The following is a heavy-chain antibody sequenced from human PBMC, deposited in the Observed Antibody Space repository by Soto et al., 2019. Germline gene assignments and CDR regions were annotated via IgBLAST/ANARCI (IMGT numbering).Heavy chain of an antibody. V-gene: IGHV4-30-4*08. J-gene: IGHJ4*02. CDR2: IYYSGST. CDR1: GGSISSNDFY. Sequence: SETLSLTCIVSGGSISSNDFYWSWIRQHPGKGLEWIGYIYYSGSTYYNPSLKSRVTISVDTSKNQFSLKLSSVTAADTAVYYCARLGGSYAVHHFDYWGQGTLVTVSS. CDR3: ARLGGSYAVHHFDY. D-gene: IGHD1-26*01.